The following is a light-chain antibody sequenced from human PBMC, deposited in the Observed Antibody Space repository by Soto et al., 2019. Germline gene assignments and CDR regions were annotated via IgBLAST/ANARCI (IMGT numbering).Light chain of an antibody. CDR3: QQYSGSPFT. V-gene: IGKV3-15*01. CDR2: GAS. Sequence: EIVMSQSPATLSVYPGERATLSCRASQSVSSNLAWYQQKPGQAPRLLIYGASTRAAGIPATFSGSGSGTEFTLTISSLQSEDFAVYYCQQYSGSPFTFGPGTKVNIK. J-gene: IGKJ3*01. CDR1: QSVSSN.